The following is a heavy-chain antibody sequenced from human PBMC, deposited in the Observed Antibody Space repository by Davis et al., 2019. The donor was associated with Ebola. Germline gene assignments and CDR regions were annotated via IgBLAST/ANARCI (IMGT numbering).Heavy chain of an antibody. Sequence: SVKVSCKASGYTFTSYAMHWVRQAPGQGLEWMGRIIPILGIANYAQKFQGRVTMTRDTSTSTVYMELSSLRSEDTAVYYCAKSEQLVLPDYWGQGTLVTVSS. CDR2: IIPILGIA. CDR1: GYTFTSYA. V-gene: IGHV1-69*04. D-gene: IGHD6-6*01. J-gene: IGHJ4*02. CDR3: AKSEQLVLPDY.